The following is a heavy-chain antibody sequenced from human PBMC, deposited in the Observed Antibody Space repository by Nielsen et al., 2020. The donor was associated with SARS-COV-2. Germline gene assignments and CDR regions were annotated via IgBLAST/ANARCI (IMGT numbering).Heavy chain of an antibody. J-gene: IGHJ4*02. Sequence: SETLSLTCTVSGGSISSGGYYWSWIRQHPGKGLEWIGYIYYSGSTYYNPSLKSRVTISVDTSKNQFSLKLSSVTAADTAVYYCARVPIMITFGGVIGPYYFDYWGQGTLVTVSS. CDR1: GGSISSGGYY. D-gene: IGHD3-16*02. CDR2: IYYSGST. CDR3: ARVPIMITFGGVIGPYYFDY. V-gene: IGHV4-31*03.